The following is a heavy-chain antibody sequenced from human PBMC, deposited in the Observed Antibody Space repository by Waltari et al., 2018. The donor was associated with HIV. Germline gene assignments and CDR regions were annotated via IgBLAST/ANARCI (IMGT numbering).Heavy chain of an antibody. D-gene: IGHD1-26*01. V-gene: IGHV3-7*01. J-gene: IGHJ5*02. Sequence: EVQLVESGGGLVQPGGSLRLSCAASGFTFSIYWMSWLRQAPGKGLGGGANIKQDGREKHYADAVRGRFTISRDNTKNSLYLQMNSLRAEDTAVYYCAKYSGSYWGAHNWFDPWGQGTLVTVSS. CDR1: GFTFSIYW. CDR2: IKQDGREK. CDR3: AKYSGSYWGAHNWFDP.